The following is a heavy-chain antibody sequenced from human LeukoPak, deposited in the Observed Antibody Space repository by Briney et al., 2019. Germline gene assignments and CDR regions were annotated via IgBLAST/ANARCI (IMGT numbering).Heavy chain of an antibody. V-gene: IGHV3-64D*06. Sequence: PGGSLRLSCAASGFTFSSFAMHWVRQAPGKGLEYLSAIYSDGSRTYYADSVKGRFTISRDNSKNTLYFGMSSLRVEDTAVYYCARDLYSSSSHFDYWGQGTLVTVSS. CDR3: ARDLYSSSSHFDY. D-gene: IGHD6-13*01. CDR1: GFTFSSFA. J-gene: IGHJ4*02. CDR2: IYSDGSRT.